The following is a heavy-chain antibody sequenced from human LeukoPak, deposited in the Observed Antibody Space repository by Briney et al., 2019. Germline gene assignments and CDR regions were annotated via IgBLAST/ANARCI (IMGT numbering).Heavy chain of an antibody. D-gene: IGHD3-22*01. CDR2: ISSSSSYI. CDR1: GFTFSSYS. V-gene: IGHV3-21*01. J-gene: IGHJ4*02. Sequence: GGSLRLSCAASGFTFSSYSMNWVRQAAGKGLEWVSSISSSSSYIYYADSVKGRFTISRDNAKNSLYLQMNSLRAEDTAVYYCARDVTYYYDSSGYYYDYWGQGTLVTVS. CDR3: ARDVTYYYDSSGYYYDY.